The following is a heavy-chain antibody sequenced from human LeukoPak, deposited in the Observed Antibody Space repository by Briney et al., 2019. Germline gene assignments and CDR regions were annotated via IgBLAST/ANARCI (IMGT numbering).Heavy chain of an antibody. J-gene: IGHJ4*02. V-gene: IGHV4-61*08. CDR3: ARVDGYSYGYGDYYFDY. CDR2: IYYSGST. D-gene: IGHD5-18*01. Sequence: SETLSLTCTVSGGSVSSGGYYWNWIRQPPGKGLEWIGYIYYSGSTNYNPSLKSRVTISVDTSKNQFSLKLSSVTAADTAVYYCARVDGYSYGYGDYYFDYWGQGTLVTVSS. CDR1: GGSVSSGGYY.